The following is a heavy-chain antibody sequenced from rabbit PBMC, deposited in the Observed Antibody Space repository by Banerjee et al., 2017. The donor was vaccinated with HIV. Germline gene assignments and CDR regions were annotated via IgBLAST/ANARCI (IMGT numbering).Heavy chain of an antibody. J-gene: IGHJ6*01. CDR2: IYAGVSGIT. CDR3: ARDRDTGTVYYFDL. CDR1: GIDFSSSYY. V-gene: IGHV1S40*01. Sequence: QSLEESGGDLVKPGGTLTLTCKASGIDFSSSYYMCWVRQAPGKGLEWIACIYAGVSGITYYATWAKGRFTISKTSSTTVTLQMTSLTAADTATYFCARDRDTGTVYYFDLWGPGTLVTVS. D-gene: IGHD7-1*01.